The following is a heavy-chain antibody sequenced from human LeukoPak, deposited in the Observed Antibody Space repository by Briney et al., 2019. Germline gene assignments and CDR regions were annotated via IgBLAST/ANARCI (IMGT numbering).Heavy chain of an antibody. CDR3: AKDQYGSGSFGYMDV. Sequence: RPGGSLRLSCAASGFTSSSYGMHWVRQAPGKGLEWVAFIRYDGSNKYYADSVKGRFTISRDNAKNSLYLQMNSLRAEGMALYYCAKDQYGSGSFGYMDVWGKGTTVTVSS. J-gene: IGHJ6*03. CDR2: IRYDGSNK. CDR1: GFTSSSYG. D-gene: IGHD3-10*01. V-gene: IGHV3-30*02.